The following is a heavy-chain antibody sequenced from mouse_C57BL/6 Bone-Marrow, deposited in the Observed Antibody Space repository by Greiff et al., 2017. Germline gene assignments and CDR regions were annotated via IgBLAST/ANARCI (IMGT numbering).Heavy chain of an antibody. V-gene: IGHV1-5*01. Sequence: EVQLQQSGTVLARPGASVKMSCKTSGYTFTSYWMHWVKQRPGQGLEWIGAIYPGNSDTSYNQKFKGKAKLTAVTSASTAYMELSSLTNEDSAVYYCTRSRLLGYAMDYWGQGTSVTVSS. CDR2: IYPGNSDT. CDR3: TRSRLLGYAMDY. J-gene: IGHJ4*01. CDR1: GYTFTSYW. D-gene: IGHD2-3*01.